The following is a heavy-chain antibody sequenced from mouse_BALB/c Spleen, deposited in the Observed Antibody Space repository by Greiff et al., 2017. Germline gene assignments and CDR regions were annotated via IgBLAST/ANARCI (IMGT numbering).Heavy chain of an antibody. CDR2: IWRGGST. CDR3: AKKGGTTVVGGSHYAMDY. Sequence: VKLKESGPGLVAPSQSLSITCTVSGFSLTGYGVHWVRQSPGKGLEWLGVIWRGGSTDYNAAFMSRLSITKDNSKSQVFFKMNSLQADDTAIYYCAKKGGTTVVGGSHYAMDYWGQGTSVTVSS. CDR1: GFSLTGYG. V-gene: IGHV2-5*01. D-gene: IGHD1-1*01. J-gene: IGHJ4*01.